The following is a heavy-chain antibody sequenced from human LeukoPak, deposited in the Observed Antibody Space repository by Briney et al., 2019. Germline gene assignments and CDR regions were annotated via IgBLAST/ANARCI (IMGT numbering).Heavy chain of an antibody. CDR2: IYYSGST. CDR1: VGSFSSYY. V-gene: IGHV4-59*01. J-gene: IGHJ4*02. D-gene: IGHD6-19*01. CDR3: ARALENSGWYTYIDY. Sequence: PSETLSLTCTVSVGSFSSYYWRWIRQPPGKGLEWIGYIYYSGSTNYNPSLKSRVTISVDTSKNQFSLKLSSVTAADTAVYYCARALENSGWYTYIDYWGQGTLVTVSS.